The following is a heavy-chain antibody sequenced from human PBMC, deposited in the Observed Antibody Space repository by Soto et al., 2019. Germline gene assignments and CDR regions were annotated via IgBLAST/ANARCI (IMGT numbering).Heavy chain of an antibody. Sequence: ASVKVSCKASGYTFTSYGISWVRQAPGQGLEWMGWISAYNGNTNYAQKLQGRVTMTTDTSTSTAYMELRSLRSDDTAVYYCARSSRIAAAGGAFDPWGQGTLVTVSS. CDR1: GYTFTSYG. CDR2: ISAYNGNT. V-gene: IGHV1-18*01. J-gene: IGHJ5*02. CDR3: ARSSRIAAAGGAFDP. D-gene: IGHD6-13*01.